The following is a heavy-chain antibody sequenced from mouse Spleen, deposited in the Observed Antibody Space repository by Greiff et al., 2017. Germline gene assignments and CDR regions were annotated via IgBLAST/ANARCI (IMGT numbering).Heavy chain of an antibody. D-gene: IGHD2-3*01. CDR2: ISSGGSYT. CDR3: ARDDGNFAMDY. J-gene: IGHJ4*01. V-gene: IGHV5-9-3*01. CDR1: GFTFSSYA. Sequence: EVQGVESGGGLVKPGGSLKLSCPASGFTFSSYAMSWVRQTPEKRLEWVATISSGGSYTYYPDSVKGRFTISRDNAKNTLYLQMSSLRSEDTAMYYCARDDGNFAMDYWGQGTSVTVSS.